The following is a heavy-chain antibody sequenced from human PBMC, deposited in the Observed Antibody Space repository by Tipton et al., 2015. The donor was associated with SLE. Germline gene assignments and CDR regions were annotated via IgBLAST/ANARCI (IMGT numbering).Heavy chain of an antibody. CDR1: GFTFSSYS. J-gene: IGHJ4*02. CDR2: ISSSSSTI. Sequence: SLRLSCAASGFTFSSYSMNWVRQAPGKGLEWVSYISSSSSTIYYADSVKGRFTISRDNAKNSLYLQMNSLRAEDTAVYYCAAHGYDFWSGYPYYFDYWGQGTLVTVSS. CDR3: AAHGYDFWSGYPYYFDY. D-gene: IGHD3-3*01. V-gene: IGHV3-48*04.